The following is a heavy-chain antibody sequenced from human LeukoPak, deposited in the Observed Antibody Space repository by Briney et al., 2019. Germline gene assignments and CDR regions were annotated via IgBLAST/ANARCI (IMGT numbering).Heavy chain of an antibody. D-gene: IGHD3-22*01. CDR3: ARSNDHYYDSSGYYPHYFDY. CDR2: IYTSGST. V-gene: IGHV4-61*02. J-gene: IGHJ4*02. Sequence: SETLSLTCTVSGGSISSGSYYWSWIRQPAGKGLEWIGRIYTSGSTNYNPSLKSRVTISVDTSKNQFSLKLSSVTAADTAAYYCARSNDHYYDSSGYYPHYFDYWGQGTLVTVSS. CDR1: GGSISSGSYY.